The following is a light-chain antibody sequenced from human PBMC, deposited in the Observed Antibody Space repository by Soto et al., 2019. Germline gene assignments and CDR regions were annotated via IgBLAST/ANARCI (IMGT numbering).Light chain of an antibody. CDR3: QQLNSYPHT. Sequence: DIQLTQSPSFLSASVGDRVTITCRASQGISSSLAWYQQKPGKAPKLLIYAAFTLQRGVPSRFSGSGSETEFTLTISSLQPEDFATYYCQQLNSYPHTFGGGTKVEIK. V-gene: IGKV1-9*01. J-gene: IGKJ4*01. CDR2: AAF. CDR1: QGISSS.